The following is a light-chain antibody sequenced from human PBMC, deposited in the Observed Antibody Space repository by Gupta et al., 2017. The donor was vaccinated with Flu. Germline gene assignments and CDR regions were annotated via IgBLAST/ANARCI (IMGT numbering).Light chain of an antibody. CDR3: QQDNSYSPYT. J-gene: IGKJ2*01. V-gene: IGKV1-5*03. Sequence: DIQMTQSPSTLSASVGDRVTITCRASQSISSWLAWYQQKPWKAPKLLIYKASSLESGVPSRFSGSGSGTEFTLTISSRQPDDFATYYCQQDNSYSPYTFGQGTKLEIK. CDR1: QSISSW. CDR2: KAS.